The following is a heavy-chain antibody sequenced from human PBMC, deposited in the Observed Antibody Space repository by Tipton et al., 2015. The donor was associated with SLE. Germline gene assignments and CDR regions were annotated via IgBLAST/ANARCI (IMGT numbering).Heavy chain of an antibody. V-gene: IGHV4-34*01. D-gene: IGHD3-16*01. Sequence: TLSLTCAVYGGSFSGYYWSWIRQPPGKGLEWIGEINHSGSPNYNPSLKSGVTISVDTSKNQFSLKLSSVTAADTAVYYCASWGPIVYYYYYMDVWGKGTTVTVSS. J-gene: IGHJ6*03. CDR1: GGSFSGYY. CDR2: INHSGSP. CDR3: ASWGPIVYYYYYMDV.